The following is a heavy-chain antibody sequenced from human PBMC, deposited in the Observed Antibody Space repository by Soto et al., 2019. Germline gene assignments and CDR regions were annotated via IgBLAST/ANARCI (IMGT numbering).Heavy chain of an antibody. V-gene: IGHV3-30-3*01. J-gene: IGHJ4*02. CDR2: ISYDGSNK. D-gene: IGHD5-18*01. CDR1: GFTFSSYA. Sequence: GGSLRLSCAASGFTFSSYAMHWVRQAPGKGLEWVAVISYDGSNKNYADSVKGRFTISRDNSKNTLYLQMNSLRAEDTAVYYCARLYTAMANFDYWGQRTLVTVSS. CDR3: ARLYTAMANFDY.